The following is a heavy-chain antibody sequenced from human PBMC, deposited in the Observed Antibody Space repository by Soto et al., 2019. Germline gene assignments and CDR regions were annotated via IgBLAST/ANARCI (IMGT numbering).Heavy chain of an antibody. CDR1: GYTFTSYY. J-gene: IGHJ6*02. D-gene: IGHD6-19*01. CDR3: ARGYSSGWLYYYYGMDV. Sequence: ASVKVSCKASGYTFTSYYMHWVRQAPGQGLEWMGIINPSGGSTSYAQKFQGRVTMTRDTSTSTVYMELSSLRSEDTAVYYCARGYSSGWLYYYYGMDVWGQGTTVTVSS. CDR2: INPSGGST. V-gene: IGHV1-46*01.